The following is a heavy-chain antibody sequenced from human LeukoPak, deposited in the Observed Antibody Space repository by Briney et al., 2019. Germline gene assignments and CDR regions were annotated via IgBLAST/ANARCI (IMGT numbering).Heavy chain of an antibody. CDR1: GGSFSTYY. CDR2: INHGGST. J-gene: IGHJ1*01. CDR3: GSSSNWPQH. V-gene: IGHV4-34*01. D-gene: IGHD6-13*01. Sequence: SETLSLTCAVYGGSFSTYYWSWIRQPPGKGLEWMVEINHGGSTNYNPSLKSRGNISGDTSKNQFSLKLTSVTAADTAVYYCGSSSNWPQHWGQGTLVTVSS.